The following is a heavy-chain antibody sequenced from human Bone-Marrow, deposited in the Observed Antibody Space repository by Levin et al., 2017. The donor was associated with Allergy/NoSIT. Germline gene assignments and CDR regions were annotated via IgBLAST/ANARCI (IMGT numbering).Heavy chain of an antibody. J-gene: IGHJ6*03. D-gene: IGHD4-11*01. CDR3: ARNIYSDTLPPSVSTRVHYYMDV. CDR2: ISRSGSPV. V-gene: IGHV3-48*03. CDR1: GFTFRGYE. Sequence: GGSLRLSCVASGFTFRGYEMNWVRQAPGKGLEWVSYISRSGSPVYYADSAKGRFTVSRDNAKKSLYLQMNSLRAEDTAVYYCARNIYSDTLPPSVSTRVHYYMDVWGKGTTVTVSS.